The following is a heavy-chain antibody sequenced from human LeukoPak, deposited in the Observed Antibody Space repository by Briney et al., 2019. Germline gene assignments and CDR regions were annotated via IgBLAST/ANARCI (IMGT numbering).Heavy chain of an antibody. Sequence: GGSLRLSCAASGFTFSSYGMHWVRQAPGKGLEWVSSISSSSSYIYYADSVKGRFTISRDNAKNSLYLQMNSLRAEDTAVYYCARDVGDIVVVPAAILYWGQGTLVTVSS. CDR3: ARDVGDIVVVPAAILY. V-gene: IGHV3-21*01. D-gene: IGHD2-2*01. CDR1: GFTFSSYG. CDR2: ISSSSSYI. J-gene: IGHJ4*02.